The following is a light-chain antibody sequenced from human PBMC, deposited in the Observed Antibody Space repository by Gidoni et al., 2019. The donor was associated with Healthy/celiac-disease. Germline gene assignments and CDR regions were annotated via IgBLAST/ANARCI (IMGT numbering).Light chain of an antibody. CDR1: SSNIGAGYD. Sequence: QSVLTQPPSVYGAPGQRVTISCTGSSSNIGAGYDVHWYQQLPGPAPILLIYGNSNRPSGFPDRFSGSKSGTSASLSITGLQAEDEADYYCQSYDSSLSGSVVFGGGTKLTVL. V-gene: IGLV1-40*01. J-gene: IGLJ2*01. CDR3: QSYDSSLSGSVV. CDR2: GNS.